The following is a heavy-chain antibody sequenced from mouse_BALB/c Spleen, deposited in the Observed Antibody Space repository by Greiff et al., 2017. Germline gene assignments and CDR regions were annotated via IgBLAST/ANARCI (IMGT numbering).Heavy chain of an antibody. CDR2: ISSGSSTI. CDR1: GFTFSSFG. D-gene: IGHD1-1*01. CDR3: ARRKAYYGSSYDAMDY. Sequence: EVQVVESGGGLVQPGGSRKLSCAASGFTFSSFGMHWVRQAPEKGLEWVAYISSGSSTIYYADTVKGRFTISRDNPKNTLFLQMTSLRSEDTAMYYCARRKAYYGSSYDAMDYWGQGTSVTVSS. J-gene: IGHJ4*01. V-gene: IGHV5-17*02.